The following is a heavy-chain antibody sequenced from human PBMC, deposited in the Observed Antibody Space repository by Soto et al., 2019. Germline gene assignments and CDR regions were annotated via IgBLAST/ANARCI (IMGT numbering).Heavy chain of an antibody. CDR3: AMSVIAPSPYLDH. CDR2: IYTTGAA. CDR1: GDSISRKY. J-gene: IGHJ4*02. V-gene: IGHV4-4*07. Sequence: QVQLQESGPGLVKPSETLSLTCSVSGDSISRKYWSWIRPPAGGGLAGIGRIYTTGAANYNSSLKSRVSMSVDTSKNQFALRLTSVTAADTAVYFCAMSVIAPSPYLDHWGQGLLVTGSS.